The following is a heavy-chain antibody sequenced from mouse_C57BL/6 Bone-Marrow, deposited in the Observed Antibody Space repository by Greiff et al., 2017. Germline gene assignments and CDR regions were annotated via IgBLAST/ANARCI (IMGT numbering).Heavy chain of an antibody. J-gene: IGHJ3*01. CDR1: GYAFCSSW. V-gene: IGHV1-80*01. Sequence: QVQLQQSGAVLVQPGASVKISCKASGYAFCSSWMNWVKQRPGKGLEWIGQIYPGDGDINYNGKFKGKATLTADKTSSTASMQLSSLTSEDSAVYFCARTAQATCGWFAYWGQGTLVTVSA. CDR2: IYPGDGDI. D-gene: IGHD3-2*02. CDR3: ARTAQATCGWFAY.